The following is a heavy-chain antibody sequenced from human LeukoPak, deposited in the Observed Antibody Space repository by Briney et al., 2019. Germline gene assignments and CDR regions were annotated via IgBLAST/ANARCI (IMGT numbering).Heavy chain of an antibody. V-gene: IGHV1-24*01. J-gene: IGHJ4*02. D-gene: IGHD3-3*01. CDR3: ATGLDFWSGQPLFIFDY. CDR1: GYTLTELS. CDR2: FDPEDGET. Sequence: ASVKVSCKVSGYTLTELSMHWVRQAPGKGLEWMGGFDPEDGETIYAQKFQGRVTMTEDTSTDTAYMELSSLRSEDTAVYYCATGLDFWSGQPLFIFDYWGQGTLVTVSS.